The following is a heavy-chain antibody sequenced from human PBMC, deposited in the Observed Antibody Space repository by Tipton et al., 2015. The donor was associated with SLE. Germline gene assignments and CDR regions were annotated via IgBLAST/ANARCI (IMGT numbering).Heavy chain of an antibody. CDR1: GYNFASYW. Sequence: VQLVQSGAGVKKPGESLRISCKASGYNFASYWISWVRLMPGKGLEWMGKIDPSDSDTKYRPSFQGHVTISADKSINTAYLQWSSLRASDTAMYYCATGGDGYNFPYWGQGTLVTVSS. CDR2: IDPSDSDT. V-gene: IGHV5-10-1*01. J-gene: IGHJ4*02. CDR3: ATGGDGYNFPY. D-gene: IGHD5-24*01.